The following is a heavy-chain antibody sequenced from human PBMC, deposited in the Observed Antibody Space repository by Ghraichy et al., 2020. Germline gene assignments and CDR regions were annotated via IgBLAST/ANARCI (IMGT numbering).Heavy chain of an antibody. J-gene: IGHJ6*02. V-gene: IGHV3-53*01. CDR2: IYSGGST. D-gene: IGHD6-19*01. CDR3: ARELKAVAGTAYYYYYGMDV. CDR1: GFTVSSNY. Sequence: GGSLRLSCAASGFTVSSNYMSWVRQAPGKGLERVSVIYSGGSTYYADSVKGRFTISRDNSKNTLYLQMNSLRAEDTAVYYCARELKAVAGTAYYYYYGMDVWGQGTTVTVSS.